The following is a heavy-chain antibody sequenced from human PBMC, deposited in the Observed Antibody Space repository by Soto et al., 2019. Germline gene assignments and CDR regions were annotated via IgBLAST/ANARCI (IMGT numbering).Heavy chain of an antibody. CDR2: ISAYNNNT. CDR1: GYTFTSYG. V-gene: IGHV1-18*01. CDR3: ARAGPDLWFGELFQGYFAY. J-gene: IGHJ4*02. D-gene: IGHD3-10*01. Sequence: GASVKVSWRASGYTFTSYGISWVRQAPGQGLEWMGWISAYNNNTNYPQRLQGRVTMTTDTFTNTAYMEMRSLRSDDTAVYYCARAGPDLWFGELFQGYFAYWGQGTLVTVSS.